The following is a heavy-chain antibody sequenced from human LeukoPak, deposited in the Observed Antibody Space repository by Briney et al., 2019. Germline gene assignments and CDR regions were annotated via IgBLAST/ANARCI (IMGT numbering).Heavy chain of an antibody. J-gene: IGHJ4*02. CDR3: ARVNGYCSSISCFLDY. CDR2: IIPIFGTA. D-gene: IGHD2-2*01. CDR1: GGTFSSHV. V-gene: IGHV1-69*06. Sequence: SVKVSCKTSGGTFSSHVISWVRQAPGQGLEWMGEIIPIFGTANYAQKFQGRVTITADKSTNKVYMELSSLRSDDTAIYFCARVNGYCSSISCFLDYWGQGTLVTVSS.